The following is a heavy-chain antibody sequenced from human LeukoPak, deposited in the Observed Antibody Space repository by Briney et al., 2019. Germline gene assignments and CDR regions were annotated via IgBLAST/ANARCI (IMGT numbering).Heavy chain of an antibody. CDR2: IKQDGSEK. V-gene: IGHV3-7*03. D-gene: IGHD4-17*01. Sequence: GGSLRLSCAASGFTFSTYWMTWVRQAPGKGLEWVANIKQDGSEKYSVDSVKGRSTISRENAKNSLYLQMNSLRAEDTAVYYCARVRSTVTIARGFDIWGQGTMVTVSS. CDR1: GFTFSTYW. J-gene: IGHJ3*02. CDR3: ARVRSTVTIARGFDI.